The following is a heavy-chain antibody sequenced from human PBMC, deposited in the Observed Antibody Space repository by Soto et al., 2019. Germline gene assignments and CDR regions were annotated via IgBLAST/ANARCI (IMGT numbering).Heavy chain of an antibody. CDR3: ARGGLLWFGELLLYYYYGMDV. D-gene: IGHD3-10*01. CDR1: GYTFTGYY. CDR2: INPNSGGT. Sequence: GASLKVSCKASGYTFTGYYMHWVRQAPRQGLEWMGWINPNSGGTNYAQKFQGRVTMTRDTSISRAYMELSRLRSEDTAVYYCARGGLLWFGELLLYYYYGMDVWGQGTTVTVSS. J-gene: IGHJ6*02. V-gene: IGHV1-2*02.